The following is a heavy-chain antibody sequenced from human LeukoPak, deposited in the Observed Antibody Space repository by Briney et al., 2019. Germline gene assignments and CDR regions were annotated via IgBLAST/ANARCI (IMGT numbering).Heavy chain of an antibody. CDR1: GYTFNGYY. CDR3: ARVRIPVAGDAFDI. J-gene: IGHJ3*02. D-gene: IGHD6-19*01. V-gene: IGHV1-2*02. CDR2: VNPNSGAT. Sequence: ASVKVSCKASGYTFNGYYLHWVRQAPGQGLEWMGWVNPNSGATTYAQKFQGRVTMSRDTSISTAYMGLSRLRSDDTAVYFCARVRIPVAGDAFDIWGQGTMVTVSS.